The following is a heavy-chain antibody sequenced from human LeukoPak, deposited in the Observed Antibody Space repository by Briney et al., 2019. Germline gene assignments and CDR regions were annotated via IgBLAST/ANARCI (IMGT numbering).Heavy chain of an antibody. CDR1: GFTFSDYY. Sequence: AGSLRLSCAASGFTFSDYYMSWIRQAPGKGLEWVSYISSRGTTIYYADSVKGRFTISRDNARSALFLQMNSLRVEDTAVYYCVRGDTYGRYWGQGTLVTVSS. V-gene: IGHV3-11*01. CDR3: VRGDTYGRY. D-gene: IGHD5-18*01. CDR2: ISSRGTTI. J-gene: IGHJ4*02.